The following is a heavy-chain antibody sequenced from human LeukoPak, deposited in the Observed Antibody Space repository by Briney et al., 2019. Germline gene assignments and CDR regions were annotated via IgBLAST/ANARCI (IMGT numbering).Heavy chain of an antibody. J-gene: IGHJ6*03. CDR2: IYPGDSDT. Sequence: GESLKISCKASGYSFTNYWIGWVRQMPGKGLEWMGIIYPGDSDTRYSPSFQGQVTISADKSISTAYLQWSSLKASDTAMYYCARSREAYYYYYYMDVWGKGTTVTVSS. CDR1: GYSFTNYW. CDR3: ARSREAYYYYYYMDV. V-gene: IGHV5-51*01.